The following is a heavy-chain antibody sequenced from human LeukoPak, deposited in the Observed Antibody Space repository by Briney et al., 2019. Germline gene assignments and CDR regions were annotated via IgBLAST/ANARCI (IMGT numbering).Heavy chain of an antibody. Sequence: GGSLRLSCAASGFTFSGRWMSWLRQAPGKGLEWVANINQDGTDKYYVDSVKGRFTISRDNAKNSLYLQMNSLRAEDMAVYYCAREIVGTHKSRFDPWGQGTLVTVSS. CDR2: INQDGTDK. J-gene: IGHJ5*02. V-gene: IGHV3-7*03. CDR1: GFTFSGRW. CDR3: AREIVGTHKSRFDP. D-gene: IGHD1-26*01.